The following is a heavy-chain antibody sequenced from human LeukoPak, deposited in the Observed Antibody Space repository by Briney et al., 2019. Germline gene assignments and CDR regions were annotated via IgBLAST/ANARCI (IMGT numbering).Heavy chain of an antibody. Sequence: PSETLSLTCTVSGGSISSSSYYWGWIRQPPGKGLEWIGSIYYSGSTYYNPSLKSRVTISVDTSKNQFSLKLSSVTAADTAVYYCARDRGRYFDLWGRGTLVTVSS. J-gene: IGHJ2*01. V-gene: IGHV4-39*07. CDR3: ARDRGRYFDL. CDR1: GGSISSSSYY. D-gene: IGHD3-10*01. CDR2: IYYSGST.